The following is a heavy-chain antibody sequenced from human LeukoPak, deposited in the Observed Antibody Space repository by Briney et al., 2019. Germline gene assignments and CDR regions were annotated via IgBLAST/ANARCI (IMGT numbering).Heavy chain of an antibody. CDR3: ARDVDSRNYWVHYYYYMDV. CDR1: GFTFSSYA. CDR2: ISGSGGST. D-gene: IGHD1-14*01. J-gene: IGHJ6*03. V-gene: IGHV3-23*01. Sequence: PGGSLRLSCAASGFTFSSYAMSWVRQAPGKGLEWVSAISGSGGSTYYADSVKGRFTISRDNAKNSLYLQMNSLRAEDTAVYYCARDVDSRNYWVHYYYYMDVWGKGTTVTVSS.